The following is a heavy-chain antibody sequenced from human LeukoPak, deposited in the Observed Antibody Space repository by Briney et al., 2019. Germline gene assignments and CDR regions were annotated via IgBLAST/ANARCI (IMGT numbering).Heavy chain of an antibody. V-gene: IGHV1-2*04. CDR1: GYTFTGYY. CDR3: ARAGEQWPQGGYYYYGMDV. J-gene: IGHJ6*02. D-gene: IGHD6-19*01. CDR2: INPNSGGT. Sequence: GASVKVSCKASGYTFTGYYMHWVRQAPGQGLEWMGWINPNSGGTNYAQRFQGWVTMTRDTSISTAYMELRSLRSDDTAVYYCARAGEQWPQGGYYYYGMDVWGQGTTVTVSS.